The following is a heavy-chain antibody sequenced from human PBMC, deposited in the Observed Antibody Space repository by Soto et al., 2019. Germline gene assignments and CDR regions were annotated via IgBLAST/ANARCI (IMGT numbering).Heavy chain of an antibody. CDR2: ISAYNGNT. CDR1: GYTFTSYG. J-gene: IGHJ4*02. D-gene: IGHD4-17*01. V-gene: IGHV1-18*01. Sequence: ASVKVSCKASGYTFTSYGISWVRQAPGQGLEWMGWISAYNGNTNYAQKLQGRVTMTTDTSTSTAYMELRSLRSDDTAVYYCARGPRLLKYGDYDRGYWGQGPLVTVSS. CDR3: ARGPRLLKYGDYDRGY.